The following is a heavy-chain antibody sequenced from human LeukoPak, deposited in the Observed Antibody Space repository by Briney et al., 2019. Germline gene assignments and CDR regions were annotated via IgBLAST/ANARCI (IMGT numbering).Heavy chain of an antibody. CDR2: TYYRSQWSN. V-gene: IGHV6-1*01. J-gene: IGHJ2*01. CDR1: GDSVSSNSGA. CDR3: ARGRCPRRSCQLLRSYWYFDL. Sequence: SQTLSLTCAISGDSVSSNSGAWNWISQSPSRGLEWLGRTYYRSQWSNDFALSVKSRISINPDTSKNQFSLKLSSVTAADTAVYYCARGRCPRRSCQLLRSYWYFDLWGRGTLVTVSS. D-gene: IGHD2-2*01.